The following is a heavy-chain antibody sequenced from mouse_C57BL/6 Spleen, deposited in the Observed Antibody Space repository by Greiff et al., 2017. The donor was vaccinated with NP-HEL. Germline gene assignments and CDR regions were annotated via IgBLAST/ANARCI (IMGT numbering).Heavy chain of an antibody. Sequence: QVQLKQPGAELVRPGSSVKLSCKASGYTFTSYWMDWVKQRPGQGLEWIGNIYPSDSETHYNQKFKDKATLTVDKSSSTAYMQLSSLTSEDSAVYYCAREGERYYYGSSSFDYWGQGTTLTVSS. CDR1: GYTFTSYW. D-gene: IGHD1-1*01. CDR2: IYPSDSET. V-gene: IGHV1-61*01. CDR3: AREGERYYYGSSSFDY. J-gene: IGHJ2*01.